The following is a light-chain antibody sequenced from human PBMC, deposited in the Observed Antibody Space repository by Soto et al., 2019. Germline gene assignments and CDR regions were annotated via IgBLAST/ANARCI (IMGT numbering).Light chain of an antibody. J-gene: IGKJ1*01. CDR3: QQSYRNPRT. V-gene: IGKV1-39*01. Sequence: EIPMTQSPSFLSASAGDRVTIFCRASQSISNFLHWYQQKPGKAPKLLIYAASKLESGVPPRFGGSGSGTDFTLTISSLQPEDVSTYYCQQSYRNPRTFGLGTRVEIK. CDR2: AAS. CDR1: QSISNF.